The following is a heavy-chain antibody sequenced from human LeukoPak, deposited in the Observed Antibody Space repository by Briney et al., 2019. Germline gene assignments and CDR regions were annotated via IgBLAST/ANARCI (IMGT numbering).Heavy chain of an antibody. D-gene: IGHD2-15*01. CDR3: AKFAQRYCSGGSCHPFDY. CDR2: IYSGGST. Sequence: GGSLRLSCAASGFTVSSNYMSWVRQAPGKGLEWVSVIYSGGSTYYADSAKGRFTISRDNSKNTLYLQMNSLRAEDTAAYYCAKFAQRYCSGGSCHPFDYWGQGTLVTVSS. J-gene: IGHJ4*02. V-gene: IGHV3-66*01. CDR1: GFTVSSNY.